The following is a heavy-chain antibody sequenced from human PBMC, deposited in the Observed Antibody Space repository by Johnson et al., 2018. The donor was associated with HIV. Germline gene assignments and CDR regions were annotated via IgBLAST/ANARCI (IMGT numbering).Heavy chain of an antibody. CDR1: GFTFSSYD. V-gene: IGHV3-13*01. Sequence: EVQLVESGGGLVQPGGSLRLSCAASGFTFSSYDMHWVRQATGKGLEWVSAIGTAGDTYYPGSVKGRFTISRENAKNSLYLQMNSLRAGDTAVYYCERGSSYYYDSSGYAFDIWGQGTMVTVAS. J-gene: IGHJ3*02. CDR2: IGTAGDT. CDR3: ERGSSYYYDSSGYAFDI. D-gene: IGHD3-22*01.